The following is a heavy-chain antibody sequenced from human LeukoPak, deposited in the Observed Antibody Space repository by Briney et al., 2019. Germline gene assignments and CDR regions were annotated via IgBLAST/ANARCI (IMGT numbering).Heavy chain of an antibody. CDR2: MNPNSGNT. V-gene: IGHV1-8*01. J-gene: IGHJ6*03. CDR1: GYTFTSSD. Sequence: ASVKVSCKASGYTFTSSDISWVRQATGQGLEWMGWMNPNSGNTGYAQKFQGRVTMTRNTSISTAYMELSSLRSEDTAVYYCARGSRVSWGAPDYYYYYMDVWGKGTTVTVSS. D-gene: IGHD3-16*01. CDR3: ARGSRVSWGAPDYYYYYMDV.